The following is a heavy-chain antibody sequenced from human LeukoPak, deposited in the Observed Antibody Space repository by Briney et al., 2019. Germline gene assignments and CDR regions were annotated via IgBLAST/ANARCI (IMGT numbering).Heavy chain of an antibody. D-gene: IGHD2-2*01. V-gene: IGHV1-2*02. J-gene: IGHJ4*02. Sequence: ASVKVSCKASGYTFTAYYVHWVRQAPGQGLEWMGWINPNSGDTKYSQKFQGRVTMTRDTSISTAYMELSGLRSDDTAVYYCTRYCSSISCSLWGQGTLVTVSS. CDR2: INPNSGDT. CDR3: TRYCSSISCSL. CDR1: GYTFTAYY.